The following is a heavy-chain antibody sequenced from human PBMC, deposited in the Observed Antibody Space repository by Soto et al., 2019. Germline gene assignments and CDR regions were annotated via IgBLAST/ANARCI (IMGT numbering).Heavy chain of an antibody. J-gene: IGHJ4*02. CDR1: GDSVSSNSAA. Sequence: SQTLSLTCAISGDSVSSNSAAWNWIRQSPSRGLEWLGRTYYRSKWYNDYAVSVKSRITINPDTSKNQFSLQLNSVTPEDTAVYYCARVGGIHYDSRGYLDYWGQGPLVPGSS. D-gene: IGHD3-22*01. V-gene: IGHV6-1*01. CDR3: ARVGGIHYDSRGYLDY. CDR2: TYYRSKWYN.